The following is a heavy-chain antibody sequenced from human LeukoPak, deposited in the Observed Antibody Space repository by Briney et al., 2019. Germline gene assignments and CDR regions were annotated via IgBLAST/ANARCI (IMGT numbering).Heavy chain of an antibody. Sequence: GGSLRLSCATSGFTFSSYGMNWVRQAPGKGPEWISYISRSGATIYYADSVKGRFTISRDNAKNSLYLQMGSLGAEDTAIYYCSRDRGGGDIYFDYWGQGTLVTVSS. V-gene: IGHV3-48*03. CDR1: GFTFSSYG. J-gene: IGHJ4*02. CDR2: ISRSGATI. CDR3: SRDRGGGDIYFDY. D-gene: IGHD2-21*02.